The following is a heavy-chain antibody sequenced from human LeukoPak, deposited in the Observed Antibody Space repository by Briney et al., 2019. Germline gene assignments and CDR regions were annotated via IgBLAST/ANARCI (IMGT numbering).Heavy chain of an antibody. CDR1: GDSISSYY. CDR3: AGAFYGSGPTEYGMDV. J-gene: IGHJ6*02. Sequence: KPSETLSLTCTVSGDSISSYYWSWIRQPPGKGLEWIGYIYYSGSTNYNPSLKSRVTISVDTSKNQFSLKLSSVTAADTAVYYCAGAFYGSGPTEYGMDVWGQGTTVTVSS. D-gene: IGHD3-10*01. CDR2: IYYSGST. V-gene: IGHV4-59*08.